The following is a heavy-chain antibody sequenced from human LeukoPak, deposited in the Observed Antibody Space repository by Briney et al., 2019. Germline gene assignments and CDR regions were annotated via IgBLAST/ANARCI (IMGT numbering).Heavy chain of an antibody. CDR2: IRYDGSNK. J-gene: IGHJ4*02. V-gene: IGHV3-30*02. CDR3: AKDRDWASAAGTDFDY. Sequence: SGGSLRLSCAASGFTFTSYGMHWVRQAPGKGLEWVAFIRYDGSNKYYPDSVKGRFTISRDNSKNTLYLQMNSLRVEDTAVYYCAKDRDWASAAGTDFDYWGQGTLVTVSS. CDR1: GFTFTSYG. D-gene: IGHD6-13*01.